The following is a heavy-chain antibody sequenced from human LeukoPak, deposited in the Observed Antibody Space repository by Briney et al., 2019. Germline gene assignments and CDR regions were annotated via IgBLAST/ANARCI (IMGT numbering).Heavy chain of an antibody. V-gene: IGHV4-59*01. CDR2: IYYSGST. J-gene: IGHJ6*02. CDR1: GGSISSYY. Sequence: SETLSLTCTVSGGSISSYYWSWIRQPPGKGLEWIGYIYYSGSTNYNPSLKSRVTISVDTSKNQFSLKLSSVTAADTAVYYCARVIRYFDWLTRYYYYYGMDVWGQGTTVTVSS. D-gene: IGHD3-9*01. CDR3: ARVIRYFDWLTRYYYYYGMDV.